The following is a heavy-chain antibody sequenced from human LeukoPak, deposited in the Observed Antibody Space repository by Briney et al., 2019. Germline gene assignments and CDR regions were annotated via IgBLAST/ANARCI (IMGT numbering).Heavy chain of an antibody. CDR2: IKQDGSEK. J-gene: IGHJ4*02. V-gene: IGHV3-7*01. CDR3: ARVPACGDYSDY. Sequence: GGSLRLSCATSGFTFSSFWMTWVRQAPGKGLEWVANIKQDGSEKYYVDSVKGRFTISRDNSRDSLYLQMNSLRAEDTAVYYCARVPACGDYSDYWGQGTLVTVSS. D-gene: IGHD4-17*01. CDR1: GFTFSSFW.